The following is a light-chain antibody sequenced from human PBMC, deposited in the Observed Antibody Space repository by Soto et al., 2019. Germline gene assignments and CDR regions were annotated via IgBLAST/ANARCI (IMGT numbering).Light chain of an antibody. Sequence: ITLTQSPSFLSASFGDTCTITCRARQDIANYLAWYQQKPGKARKFLIYATSTFQSRLPSRFSGRGSGTEFALTSSRLQPDDFATYCCQRHYSYWTFGQGTKVDIK. CDR1: QDIANY. CDR3: QRHYSYWT. CDR2: ATS. J-gene: IGKJ1*01. V-gene: IGKV1-9*01.